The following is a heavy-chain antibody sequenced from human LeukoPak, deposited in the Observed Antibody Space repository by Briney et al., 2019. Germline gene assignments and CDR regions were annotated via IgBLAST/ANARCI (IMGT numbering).Heavy chain of an antibody. CDR3: ARGSPYDYIWGSYRPHFFDY. CDR1: GGSISSGGYY. J-gene: IGHJ4*02. D-gene: IGHD3-16*02. Sequence: PSETLSLTCTVSGGSISSGGYYWSCIRRHPGKGLEWIGYIYYSGSTYYNPSLKSRVTISVDTSKNQFSLKLSSVTAADTAVYYCARGSPYDYIWGSYRPHFFDYWGQGTLVTVSS. V-gene: IGHV4-31*03. CDR2: IYYSGST.